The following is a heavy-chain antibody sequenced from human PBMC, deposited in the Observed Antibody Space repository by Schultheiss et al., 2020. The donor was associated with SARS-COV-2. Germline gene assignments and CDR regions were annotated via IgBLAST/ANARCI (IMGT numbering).Heavy chain of an antibody. J-gene: IGHJ6*02. V-gene: IGHV3-30*04. D-gene: IGHD6-19*01. Sequence: GESLKISCAASGFTFSGSAMHWVRQAPGKGLEWVAVISYDGSNKYYADSVKGRFTISRDNSKNTLYLQMNSLKTEDTAVYYCTTDLLGSSGWYYYYGMDVWGQGTTVTVSS. CDR1: GFTFSGSA. CDR3: TTDLLGSSGWYYYYGMDV. CDR2: ISYDGSNK.